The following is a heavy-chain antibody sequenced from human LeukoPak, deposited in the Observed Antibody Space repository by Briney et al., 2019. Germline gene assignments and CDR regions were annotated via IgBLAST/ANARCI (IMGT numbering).Heavy chain of an antibody. CDR2: ISYDGSNK. CDR3: AKDGRDYGDYVDAFDI. CDR1: GFDFNRYA. V-gene: IGHV3-30*04. D-gene: IGHD4-17*01. J-gene: IGHJ3*02. Sequence: GGSLRLSCAASGFDFNRYAMYWVRQAPGKGLEWVAVISYDGSNKYYADSVKGRFTISRDNSKNTLYLQMNSLRAEDTAVYYCAKDGRDYGDYVDAFDIWGQGTMVTVSS.